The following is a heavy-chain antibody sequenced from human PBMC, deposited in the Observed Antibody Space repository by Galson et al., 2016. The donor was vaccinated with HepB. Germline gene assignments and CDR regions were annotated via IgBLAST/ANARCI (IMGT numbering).Heavy chain of an antibody. D-gene: IGHD2-15*01. J-gene: IGHJ5*02. V-gene: IGHV3-72*01. Sequence: SLRLSCAASGFTFSDHFMDWVRQAPGKGLEWVGRIRNKANSYTTEYAASVKGRFTISRDDSKNSLYLQMNSLKTEDTAVYYCSRAVGGHWFDPWGQGTLVTVSS. CDR3: SRAVGGHWFDP. CDR2: IRNKANSYTT. CDR1: GFTFSDHF.